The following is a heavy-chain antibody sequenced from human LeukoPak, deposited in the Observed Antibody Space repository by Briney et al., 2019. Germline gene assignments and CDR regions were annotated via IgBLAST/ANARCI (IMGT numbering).Heavy chain of an antibody. CDR1: EYTFSSYD. Sequence: ASVRVSCKASEYTFSSYDINWVRQATGQGLEWMGWMNPNSGNTGYAQKFQGRVTMTRNTSISTAYMELSSLKSVDTAVYWCVRSSRYSSGNWYFDLWGRGTLVTVSS. V-gene: IGHV1-8*01. CDR2: MNPNSGNT. J-gene: IGHJ2*01. D-gene: IGHD5-18*01. CDR3: VRSSRYSSGNWYFDL.